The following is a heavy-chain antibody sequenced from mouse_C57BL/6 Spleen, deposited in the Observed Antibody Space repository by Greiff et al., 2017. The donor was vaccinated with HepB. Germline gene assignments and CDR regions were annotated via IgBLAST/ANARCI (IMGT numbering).Heavy chain of an antibody. V-gene: IGHV1-4*01. CDR1: GYTFTSYT. CDR2: INPSSGYT. CDR3: ARDGSSANWYVDV. J-gene: IGHJ1*03. D-gene: IGHD1-1*01. Sequence: VQLQQSGAELARPGASVKMSCKASGYTFTSYTMHWVKQRPGQGLEWIGYINPSSGYTKYNQKFKDKATWTADKSSSTAYMQLSSLTAEDTAVYYCARDGSSANWYVDVWGTGTTVTVSS.